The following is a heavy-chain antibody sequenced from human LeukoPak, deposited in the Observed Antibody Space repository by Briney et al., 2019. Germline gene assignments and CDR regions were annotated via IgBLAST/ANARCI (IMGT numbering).Heavy chain of an antibody. D-gene: IGHD5-12*01. Sequence: GGSLRLSCAASGFTFSSYAMSWVRQAPGKGLEWVSAISGSGGSTYYADSVKGRFTISRDNSENTLYLQMNSLRAEDTAVYYCAKESGYDLAHYYYMDVWGKGTTVTVSS. CDR2: ISGSGGST. CDR3: AKESGYDLAHYYYMDV. V-gene: IGHV3-23*01. J-gene: IGHJ6*03. CDR1: GFTFSSYA.